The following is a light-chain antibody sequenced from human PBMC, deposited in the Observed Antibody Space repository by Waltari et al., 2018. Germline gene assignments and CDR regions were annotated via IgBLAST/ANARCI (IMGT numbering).Light chain of an antibody. CDR1: RSDIGAPNY. CDR3: SSYISSTTPYV. J-gene: IGLJ1*01. V-gene: IGLV2-14*01. CDR2: EVS. Sequence: QSALTQPASVSGSPGQSITISCTGTRSDIGAPNYVTWYQEHPGKAPKLMVYEVSNRPSGVSNRFSGSKSGNTASLTISGLQAEDEADYYCSSYISSTTPYVFGTGTKVTVL.